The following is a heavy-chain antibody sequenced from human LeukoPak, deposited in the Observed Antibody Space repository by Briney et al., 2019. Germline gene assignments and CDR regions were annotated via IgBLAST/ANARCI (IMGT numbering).Heavy chain of an antibody. CDR2: IYPGDSDT. Sequence: GESLKISCKGSGYSFTSYWIGWVRQMPGKGLELMGFIYPGDSDTKYSPSFQGQVTISADKSISTAYLQWSSLKASDAAMYYCARPVYSSSSFDYWGQGTLVTVSS. V-gene: IGHV5-51*01. CDR1: GYSFTSYW. J-gene: IGHJ4*02. D-gene: IGHD6-6*01. CDR3: ARPVYSSSSFDY.